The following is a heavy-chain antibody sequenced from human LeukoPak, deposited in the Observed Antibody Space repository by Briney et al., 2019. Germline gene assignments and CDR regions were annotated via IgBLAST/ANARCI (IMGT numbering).Heavy chain of an antibody. V-gene: IGHV3-7*01. CDR3: ARIGYSSSSFDY. Sequence: GGSLRLSCAASRFSFSNYWMSWVRQTPGKGPEWVANINQDGSVKYYVDSVKGRFTISRDNAKNSLYLQVNSLRAEDTAVYYCARIGYSSSSFDYWGQGTLVTVSS. CDR1: RFSFSNYW. D-gene: IGHD6-6*01. CDR2: INQDGSVK. J-gene: IGHJ4*02.